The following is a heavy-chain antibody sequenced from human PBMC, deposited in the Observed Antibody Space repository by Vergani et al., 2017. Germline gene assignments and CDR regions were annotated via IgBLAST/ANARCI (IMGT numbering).Heavy chain of an antibody. CDR2: VFYGGRT. Sequence: QMQLQESGPGLVKPSETLSLSCTVSGYSISTSSYAWGWIRQPPGKTLEWIGTVFYGGRTSYTPSLKSRVTLSLDTSKKQISLHLTSVPAADTSVYYCASHISVVRPSSMTAFDYWGQGTRVTVSS. V-gene: IGHV4-39*01. CDR3: ASHISVVRPSSMTAFDY. CDR1: GYSISTSSYA. J-gene: IGHJ4*02. D-gene: IGHD2-21*01.